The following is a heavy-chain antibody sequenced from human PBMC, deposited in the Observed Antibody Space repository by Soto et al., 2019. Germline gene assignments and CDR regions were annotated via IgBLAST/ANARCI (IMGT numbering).Heavy chain of an antibody. CDR2: MNPNSGDT. D-gene: IGHD3-16*01. CDR3: AIDTVPGGGLGF. Sequence: ASVKVSCKASGYPFTTYDINWVRQATGQGLEWMGWMNPNSGDTGYAQKLQGRVTMTRNTSINTAYMELSSLTPEDTALYYCAIDTVPGGGLGFWGQGTLVTVSS. J-gene: IGHJ4*02. CDR1: GYPFTTYD. V-gene: IGHV1-8*01.